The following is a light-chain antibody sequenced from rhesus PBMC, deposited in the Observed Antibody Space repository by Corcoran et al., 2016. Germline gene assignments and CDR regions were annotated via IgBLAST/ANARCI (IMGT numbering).Light chain of an antibody. CDR2: YVT. CDR3: QQYNGLPWT. CDR1: QDITSY. V-gene: IGKV1-25*01. J-gene: IGKJ1*01. Sequence: DIQMTQSPSSVSASVGDRVTITCRASQDITSYLAWYQQKPGKAPQLLIYYVTTLQSGVPSRFSGCGSGTEFTLTISSLQPEDFATYYCQQYNGLPWTFGQGTKVEIK.